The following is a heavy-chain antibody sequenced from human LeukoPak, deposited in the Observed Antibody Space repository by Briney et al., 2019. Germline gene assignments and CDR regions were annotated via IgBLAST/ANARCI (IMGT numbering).Heavy chain of an antibody. J-gene: IGHJ4*02. CDR3: ASPALYPPYGRLGELSLNLRFDY. CDR1: GFTFSSYA. V-gene: IGHV3-23*01. D-gene: IGHD3-16*02. Sequence: PGGSLRLSCAASGFTFSSYAMSWVRQAPGKGLEWVSAISGSGGSTYYADSVKGRFTISRDNSKNTLYLQMNSLRAEDTAVYYCASPALYPPYGRLGELSLNLRFDYGGQGTLVTVSS. CDR2: ISGSGGST.